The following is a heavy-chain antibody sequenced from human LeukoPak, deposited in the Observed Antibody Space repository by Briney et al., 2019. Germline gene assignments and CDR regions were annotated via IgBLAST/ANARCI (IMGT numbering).Heavy chain of an antibody. CDR3: AREITTAGMGNFDY. CDR1: GGSMSSYY. J-gene: IGHJ4*02. Sequence: SETLSLTCTVSGGSMSSYYWSWIRQPAGKGLEWIGRVYTSGNTNYNPSLKSRVTMSVDTSKNQFSLELSSVTAADTALYYCAREITTAGMGNFDYWGQGSLVTVSS. V-gene: IGHV4-4*07. D-gene: IGHD6-13*01. CDR2: VYTSGNT.